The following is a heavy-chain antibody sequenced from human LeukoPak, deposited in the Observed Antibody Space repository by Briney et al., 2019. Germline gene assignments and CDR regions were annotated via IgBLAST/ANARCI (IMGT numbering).Heavy chain of an antibody. D-gene: IGHD3-22*01. CDR2: FYYSGST. CDR1: GGSISSSSYY. J-gene: IGHJ3*02. CDR3: ARDPGSSGFDAFDI. Sequence: SEPLSLTCTVSGGSISSSSYYWGWIRQPPGKGLEWIGSFYYSGSTYYNPSLKSRVTISVDTSKNQFSLKLSSVTAADTAVYYCARDPGSSGFDAFDIWGQGTMVTVSS. V-gene: IGHV4-39*07.